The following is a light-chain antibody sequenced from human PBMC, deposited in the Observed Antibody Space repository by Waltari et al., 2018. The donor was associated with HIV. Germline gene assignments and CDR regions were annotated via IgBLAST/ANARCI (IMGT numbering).Light chain of an antibody. V-gene: IGLV4-69*01. CDR3: QTWGSGIWV. CDR1: SDFSDYA. J-gene: IGLJ3*02. CDR2: VYNDGSH. Sequence: QRVLTQSPSASASLGASVTLTCTLSSDFSDYAIAWHQQHPETGPRYWMKVYNDGSHYTGDGTPDRFSGSSSGAERYLIISSLQSEDDADYYCQTWGSGIWVFGGGTKLTVL.